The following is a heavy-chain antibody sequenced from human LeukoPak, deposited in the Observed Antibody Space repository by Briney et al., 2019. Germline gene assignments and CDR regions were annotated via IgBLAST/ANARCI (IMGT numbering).Heavy chain of an antibody. Sequence: SETLSLTSTVSGGSISSGSYYWSWIRQPAGKGLEWIGRIYTSGSTNYNPSLKSRVTISVDTSKNQFSLKLSSVTAADTAVYYCASSYGKNMVYAEDYYYYYYMDVWGKGTTVTVSS. CDR2: IYTSGST. J-gene: IGHJ6*03. CDR1: GGSISSGSYY. D-gene: IGHD2-8*01. CDR3: ASSYGKNMVYAEDYYYYYYMDV. V-gene: IGHV4-61*02.